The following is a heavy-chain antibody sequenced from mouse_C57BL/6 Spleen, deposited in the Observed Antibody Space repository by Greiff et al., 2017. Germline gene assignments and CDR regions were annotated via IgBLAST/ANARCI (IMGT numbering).Heavy chain of an antibody. V-gene: IGHV14-1*01. J-gene: IGHJ1*03. CDR2: IDPEDGDT. Sequence: EVQLQQSGAELVRPGASVKLSCTASGFNIKDYYMHWVKQRPEQGLEWIGRIDPEDGDTEYAPKFQGKATMTADTSSNTAYLQLSSLTSEDTAVYYCTTGVLRRVWYFDVWGTGTTVTVSS. CDR1: GFNIKDYY. D-gene: IGHD1-1*01. CDR3: TTGVLRRVWYFDV.